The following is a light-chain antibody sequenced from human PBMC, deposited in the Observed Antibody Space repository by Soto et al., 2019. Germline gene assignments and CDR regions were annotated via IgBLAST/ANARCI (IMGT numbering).Light chain of an antibody. CDR1: QSVSSN. CDR2: GAS. V-gene: IGKV3-15*01. CDR3: LLDYAYFWA. J-gene: IGKJ1*01. Sequence: EKVMTQSPATLSVSPGERATLSCRASQSVSSNLAWYQQKPGQAPRLLIYGASTRATGIPARFSGSGSGRDFTLTISSLQPEDFATYYCLLDYAYFWAFGQGTKVDIK.